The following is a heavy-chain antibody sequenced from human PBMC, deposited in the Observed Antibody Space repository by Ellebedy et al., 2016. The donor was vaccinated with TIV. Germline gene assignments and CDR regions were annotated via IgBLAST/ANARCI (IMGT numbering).Heavy chain of an antibody. V-gene: IGHV1-69*13. CDR2: IIPVFATT. CDR3: ARSSHIVVVSGSNYYGMDV. J-gene: IGHJ6*02. D-gene: IGHD2-21*01. CDR1: GASSRNYA. Sequence: AASVKVSCKTSGASSRNYAISWVRQAPGQGLEWMGGIIPVFATTDYAQKFQGRVTITADESTSTAYRELTSLRSEDTAVYYCARSSHIVVVSGSNYYGMDVWGQGTTVTVSS.